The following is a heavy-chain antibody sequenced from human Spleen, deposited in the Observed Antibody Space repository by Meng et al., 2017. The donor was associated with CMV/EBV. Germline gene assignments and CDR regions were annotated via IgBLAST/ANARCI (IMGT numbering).Heavy chain of an antibody. Sequence: VQLPGPGPGLVKPSLTLSPTCTVPGGSITSTVYYWSWSRQPPVKGLDWIGYIYYSGSTYYNPSLKSRITISVDTSKNQFSLKLNSVTAADTAVYYCARDRGGSDAFDIWGQGTMVTVSS. CDR1: GGSITSTVYY. CDR3: ARDRGGSDAFDI. D-gene: IGHD3-10*01. J-gene: IGHJ3*02. V-gene: IGHV4-30-4*08. CDR2: IYYSGST.